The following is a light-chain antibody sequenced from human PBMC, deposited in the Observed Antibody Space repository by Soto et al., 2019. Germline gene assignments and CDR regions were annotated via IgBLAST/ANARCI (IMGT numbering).Light chain of an antibody. J-gene: IGKJ5*01. CDR2: GVS. V-gene: IGKV3D-15*01. Sequence: EIVMTQSPATLSVSPGERVTLSCRASQSVTSNLAWYQQKPGQAPRLLIYGVSTRATGIPARFSGSGSGTEFTLTISSLQSEDFAVYYCQQYNNWPAITFGQGTRLEIK. CDR3: QQYNNWPAIT. CDR1: QSVTSN.